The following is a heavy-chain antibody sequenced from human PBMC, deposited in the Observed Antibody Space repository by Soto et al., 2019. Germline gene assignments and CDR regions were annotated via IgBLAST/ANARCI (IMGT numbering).Heavy chain of an antibody. CDR2: IWYDGSNK. V-gene: IGHV3-33*01. D-gene: IGHD3-16*01. Sequence: PGGSLRLSCAASGFTFSSYGMHWVRQAPGKGLEWVAVIWYDGSNKYYADSVKGRFTISRDNARNSLYLQMNSLRVEDTAVYYCVRVGRLGGYWGQGALVTVSS. CDR1: GFTFSSYG. J-gene: IGHJ4*02. CDR3: VRVGRLGGY.